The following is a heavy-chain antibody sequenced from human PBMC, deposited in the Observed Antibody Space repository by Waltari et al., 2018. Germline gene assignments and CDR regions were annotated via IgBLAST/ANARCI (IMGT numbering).Heavy chain of an antibody. J-gene: IGHJ4*02. CDR2: ISGSGGST. V-gene: IGHV3-23*01. Sequence: EVQLLESGGGLVQPGGSLRLSCAASGFTFSSYPLSWFRQAPGKELEWVSAISGSGGSTYYADSVKGRFTISRDNSKNTLYLQMNSLRAEDTAVYYCAKDPQYYYDSSGCWGQGTLVTVSS. D-gene: IGHD3-22*01. CDR3: AKDPQYYYDSSGC. CDR1: GFTFSSYP.